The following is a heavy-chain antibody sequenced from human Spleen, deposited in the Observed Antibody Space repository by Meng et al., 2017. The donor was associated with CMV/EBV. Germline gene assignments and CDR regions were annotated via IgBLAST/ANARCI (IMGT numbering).Heavy chain of an antibody. D-gene: IGHD3-22*01. CDR2: IYSGGST. CDR1: GFTVSSNY. CDR3: ARGTMIGDFDY. J-gene: IGHJ4*02. Sequence: GESLKISCAASGFTVSSNYMSWVRQAPGKGLEWVSVIYSGGSTYYADSVKGRFTISRENAKNSLYLQMNSLRAGDTAVYYCARGTMIGDFDYWGQGTLVTVSS. V-gene: IGHV3-66*01.